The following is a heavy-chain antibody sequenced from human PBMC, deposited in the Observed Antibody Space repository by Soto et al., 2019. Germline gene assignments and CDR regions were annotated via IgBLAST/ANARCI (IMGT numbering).Heavy chain of an antibody. CDR3: ARHNIAAAGPGPQDYYYYGMDV. J-gene: IGHJ6*02. Sequence: RGESLKISCKGSGYSFTSYWIGWVRQMPGKGLEWMGIIYPGDSDTRYSPSFQGQVTISADKSISTAYLQWSSLKASDTAMYYCARHNIAAAGPGPQDYYYYGMDVWGQGTTVTVSS. V-gene: IGHV5-51*01. CDR1: GYSFTSYW. CDR2: IYPGDSDT. D-gene: IGHD6-13*01.